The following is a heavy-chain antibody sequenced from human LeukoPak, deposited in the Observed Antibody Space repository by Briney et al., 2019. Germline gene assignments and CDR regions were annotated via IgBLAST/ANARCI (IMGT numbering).Heavy chain of an antibody. Sequence: GASVKVSCKVSGYTLTELSIHWVRQAPGKGLEWMGGFDPEDGETIYAQKFQGRVTMTEDTSTDTAYMELSSLRSEDTAVYYCATGTILCGYSDYWGQGTLVTVSS. CDR2: FDPEDGET. CDR3: ATGTILCGYSDY. D-gene: IGHD3-9*01. V-gene: IGHV1-24*01. CDR1: GYTLTELS. J-gene: IGHJ4*02.